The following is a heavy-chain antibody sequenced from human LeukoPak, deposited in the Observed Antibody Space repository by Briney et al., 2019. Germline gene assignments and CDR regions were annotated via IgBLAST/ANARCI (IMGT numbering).Heavy chain of an antibody. V-gene: IGHV3-30*02. Sequence: GGSLRLSCAASGFTFGSCGMHWVRQAPGKGLKWVTFIPYDGSNTWYADSVKGRFTISRDNSKNRLYLQMNSLRVEDTAVYYCAKGVGGSANYYYMDVWGKGTTVTVSS. D-gene: IGHD3-10*01. CDR2: IPYDGSNT. J-gene: IGHJ6*03. CDR1: GFTFGSCG. CDR3: AKGVGGSANYYYMDV.